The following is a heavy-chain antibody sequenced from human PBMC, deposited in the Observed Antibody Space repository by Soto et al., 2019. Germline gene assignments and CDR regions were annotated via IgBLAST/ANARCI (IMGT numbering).Heavy chain of an antibody. Sequence: PSETLSLTCTVSGGSISSGNYYWSWIRQSPGKGLDWLGYIYSTGSSYYNPSHRSRVSMSVNTSKNQFSLNLSFVTAADTAVYFCEKDGIQLWLSGWELFDPWGQGTLVTVCS. CDR1: GGSISSGNYY. D-gene: IGHD5-18*01. V-gene: IGHV4-30-4*01. J-gene: IGHJ5*02. CDR3: EKDGIQLWLSGWELFDP. CDR2: IYSTGSS.